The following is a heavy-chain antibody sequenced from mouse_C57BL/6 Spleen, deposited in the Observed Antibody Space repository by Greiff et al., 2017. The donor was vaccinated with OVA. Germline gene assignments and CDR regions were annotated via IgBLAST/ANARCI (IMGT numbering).Heavy chain of an antibody. Sequence: EVQLQQSGPVLVKPGASVKMSCKASGYTFTDYYMNWVKQSHGKSLEWIGVINPYNGGTSYNQKFKGKATLTVDKSSSTAYMELNSLPSEDSAVYYCASATTRGAMDYWGKGTSVTVSS. CDR1: GYTFTDYY. V-gene: IGHV1-19*01. CDR2: INPYNGGT. D-gene: IGHD1-1*01. J-gene: IGHJ4*01. CDR3: ASATTRGAMDY.